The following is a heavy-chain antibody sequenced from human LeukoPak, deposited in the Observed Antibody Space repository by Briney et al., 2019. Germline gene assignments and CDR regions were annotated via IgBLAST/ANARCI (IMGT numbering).Heavy chain of an antibody. CDR3: AKWLTQYHYYMDA. D-gene: IGHD6-19*01. V-gene: IGHV3-11*04. CDR2: ISSSGSTI. J-gene: IGHJ6*03. Sequence: PGGSLRLSCAASGFTFSDYYMSWIRQAPGKGLEWVSYISSSGSTIYYADSVKGRFTISRDNAKNSLYLQMNSLRAEDTAVYYCAKWLTQYHYYMDAWGKGTTVTVSS. CDR1: GFTFSDYY.